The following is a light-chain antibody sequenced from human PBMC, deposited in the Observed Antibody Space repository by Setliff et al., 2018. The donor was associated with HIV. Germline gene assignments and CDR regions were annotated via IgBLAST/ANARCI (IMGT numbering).Light chain of an antibody. V-gene: IGLV2-11*01. CDR2: DVY. CDR3: CSYAGTSTYI. Sequence: QSVLTQPRSVSGPPGQSVTFSCTGSSSDVGAYNFVSWYQQHPGKGPKLIIYDVYKRPSGVPDRFSGSKSGDTASLTISGLQPEDEADYYCCSYAGTSTYIFGTGTKVTVL. CDR1: SSDVGAYNF. J-gene: IGLJ1*01.